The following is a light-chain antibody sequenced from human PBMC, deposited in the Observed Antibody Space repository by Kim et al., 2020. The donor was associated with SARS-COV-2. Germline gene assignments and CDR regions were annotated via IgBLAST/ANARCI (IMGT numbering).Light chain of an antibody. CDR2: SAS. V-gene: IGKV1-39*01. CDR3: QQTFNCPCT. Sequence: DIQMTQSPSSLSASAGDRVTITCRASQIIGIYVNWYQQKVGRAPRLLVNSASTLQSGVPSRFSGSGAGTNFTLAISSLQPEDFATYYCQQTFNCPCTVGIETKVDIK. CDR1: QIIGIY. J-gene: IGKJ1*01.